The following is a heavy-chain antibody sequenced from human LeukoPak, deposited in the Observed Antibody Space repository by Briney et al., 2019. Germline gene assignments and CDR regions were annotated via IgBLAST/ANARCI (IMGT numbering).Heavy chain of an antibody. D-gene: IGHD3-10*01. CDR3: ARESSQSGYFDY. V-gene: IGHV4-59*01. CDR2: IYYSGST. J-gene: IGHJ4*02. Sequence: PSETLSLTCTVSGGSISSYYWSWIRQPSGKGLEWIGYIYYSGSTNYNPSLKSRVTISVDTSKNQFSLKLSSVTAADTAVYYCARESSQSGYFDYWGQGTLVTVSS. CDR1: GGSISSYY.